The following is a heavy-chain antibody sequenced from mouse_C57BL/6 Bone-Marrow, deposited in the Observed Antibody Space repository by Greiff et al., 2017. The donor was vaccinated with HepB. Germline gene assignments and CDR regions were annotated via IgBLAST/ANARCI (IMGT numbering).Heavy chain of an antibody. J-gene: IGHJ2*01. CDR2: IYPGDGDT. CDR1: GYAFSSYW. Sequence: VQLQQSGAELVKPGASVKISCKASGYAFSSYWMNWVKQRPGKGLEWIGQIYPGDGDTNYNGKFKGKATLTADKSSSTAYMQLSSLTSEDSAVYFCARDGNYDYLYFDYWGQGTTLTVSS. D-gene: IGHD2-4*01. CDR3: ARDGNYDYLYFDY. V-gene: IGHV1-80*01.